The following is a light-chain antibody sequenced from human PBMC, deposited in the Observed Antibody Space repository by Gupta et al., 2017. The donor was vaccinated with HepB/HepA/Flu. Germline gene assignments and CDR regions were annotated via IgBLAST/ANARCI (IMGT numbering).Light chain of an antibody. CDR2: GAS. CDR1: QNINSDF. CDR3: QQYGGSPRT. Sequence: EIVLTQSPGLLSFSPGESATLSCRASQNINSDFVAWYQQKHGQPPRLLIYGASSRATGISDRFSGSGSETDFTLTISRLDPEEFEVYFWQQYGGSPRTFGQGTKIDVK. V-gene: IGKV3-20*01. J-gene: IGKJ1*01.